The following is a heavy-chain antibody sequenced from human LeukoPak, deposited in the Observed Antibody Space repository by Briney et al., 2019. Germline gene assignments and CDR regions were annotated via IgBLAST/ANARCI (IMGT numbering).Heavy chain of an antibody. V-gene: IGHV3-23*01. CDR3: ARGGYDSSGYYYYFDF. Sequence: PGGSLRLSCAASGFSFSTYAMSWVRQAPGKGLEWVSTIYSGGSTYYTGSLKGRFTISRDNSKNTVYLQMNSLRAEDTAVYYCARGGYDSSGYYYYFDFWGQGTLVTVSS. CDR1: GFSFSTYA. J-gene: IGHJ4*02. D-gene: IGHD3-22*01. CDR2: IYSGGST.